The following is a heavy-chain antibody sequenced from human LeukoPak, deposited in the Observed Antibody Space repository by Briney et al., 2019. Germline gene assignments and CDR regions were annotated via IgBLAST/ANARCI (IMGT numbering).Heavy chain of an antibody. Sequence: PGGSLRLSCAASGFTVSSNYMTWVRQAPGKGLEWVSFIHSGGSIDYADSVKGRFTISRDNSKNTLYLQMNSLRAEDTAVYYCARDFCSGGSCYPDAFDIWGQGTMVTVSS. CDR3: ARDFCSGGSCYPDAFDI. CDR1: GFTVSSNY. V-gene: IGHV3-66*01. D-gene: IGHD2-15*01. CDR2: IHSGGSI. J-gene: IGHJ3*02.